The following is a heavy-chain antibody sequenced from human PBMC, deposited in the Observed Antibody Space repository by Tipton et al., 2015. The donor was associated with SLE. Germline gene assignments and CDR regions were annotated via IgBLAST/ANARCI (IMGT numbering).Heavy chain of an antibody. D-gene: IGHD3-3*01. J-gene: IGHJ4*02. Sequence: SLRLSCAASRFTFSDYYMSWIRQAPGKGLEWVSYISSSSSYTNYADSVKGRFTISRDNAKNSLYLQLNSLRAEDTAVYYCARGGRNFWSGYYPYFDSWGQGTLVTVSS. CDR1: RFTFSDYY. CDR3: ARGGRNFWSGYYPYFDS. CDR2: ISSSSSYT. V-gene: IGHV3-11*05.